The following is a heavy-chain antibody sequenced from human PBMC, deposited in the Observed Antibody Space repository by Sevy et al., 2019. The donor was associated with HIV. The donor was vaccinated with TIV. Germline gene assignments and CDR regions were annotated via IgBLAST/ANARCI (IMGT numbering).Heavy chain of an antibody. Sequence: SETLSLTCTVSGGSISSHYWSWIRQPPGKGLEWIGYIYYSGNTNYNPSLKSQVTISIDTSNNQFSLKLNSVTAADTAVYYCARSESYATTLDLWGRGTLVTVSS. V-gene: IGHV4-59*11. CDR3: ARSESYATTLDL. CDR2: IYYSGNT. J-gene: IGHJ2*01. D-gene: IGHD2-15*01. CDR1: GGSISSHY.